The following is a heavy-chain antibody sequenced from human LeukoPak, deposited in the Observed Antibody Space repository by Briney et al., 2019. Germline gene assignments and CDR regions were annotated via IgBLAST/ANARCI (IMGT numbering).Heavy chain of an antibody. J-gene: IGHJ4*02. V-gene: IGHV1-2*02. Sequence: ASVKVSCKASGYTFTGYYMHWVRQAPGQGLEWMGWINPNSGGKNYAQKFQGRVTMTRDTSISTAYMELSRLRSDDTAVYYCARETVDYYDSSGYFYDYWGQGTLVTVSS. CDR3: ARETVDYYDSSGYFYDY. CDR1: GYTFTGYY. CDR2: INPNSGGK. D-gene: IGHD3-22*01.